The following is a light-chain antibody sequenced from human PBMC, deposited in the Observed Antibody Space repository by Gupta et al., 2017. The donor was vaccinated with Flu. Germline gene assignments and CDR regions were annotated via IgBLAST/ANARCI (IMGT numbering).Light chain of an antibody. Sequence: DIQMTQSPSSLSASVGDRVTITCRASQSISSYLNWYQQKPGKAPKLLIYAASSLQSGVPSRFSGSGSGTDFTLTISSLQPEDIATYYCQQSYSTAYRFGHGTNMEI. J-gene: IGKJ2*03. V-gene: IGKV1-39*01. CDR3: QQSYSTAYR. CDR2: AAS. CDR1: QSISSY.